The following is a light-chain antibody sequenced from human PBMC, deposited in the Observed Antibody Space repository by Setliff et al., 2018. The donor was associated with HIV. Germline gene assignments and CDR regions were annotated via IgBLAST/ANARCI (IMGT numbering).Light chain of an antibody. CDR1: SSDVGGYNY. Sequence: QSALTQPPSASGSPGQSVTVSCTGTSSDVGGYNYVSWYQQHPGKAPKLMIYDVIKRPSGVPDRFSGSKSGNTASLTISGLQAEDEADYYCCSYAGSHTFVFGTGTKVTVL. CDR3: CSYAGSHTFV. CDR2: DVI. V-gene: IGLV2-11*01. J-gene: IGLJ1*01.